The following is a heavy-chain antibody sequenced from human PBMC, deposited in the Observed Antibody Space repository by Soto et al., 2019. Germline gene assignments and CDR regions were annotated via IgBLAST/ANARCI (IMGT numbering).Heavy chain of an antibody. CDR1: GYSFTSYW. D-gene: IGHD3-10*01. J-gene: IGHJ6*02. V-gene: IGHV5-10-1*01. CDR2: IDPSDSYT. Sequence: PGESLKISCKGSGYSFTSYWISWVRQMPGKGLEWMGRIDPSDSYTNYSPSFRGHVTISADKSISTAYLQWSSLKASDTAMYYCARAKLLWFGELLYSPYYYGMDVWGQGTTVTVSS. CDR3: ARAKLLWFGELLYSPYYYGMDV.